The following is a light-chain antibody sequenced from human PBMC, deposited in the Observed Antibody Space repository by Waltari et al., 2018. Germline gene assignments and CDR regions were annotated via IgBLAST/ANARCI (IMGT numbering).Light chain of an antibody. CDR1: QTISGSW. Sequence: EIVFTQPPGSLSWSPGASATPPCRASQTISGSWLTWYQQKPGQAPRLLIYGASSRATAIPDRFSGSGSGTDFTLTISRLEPEDFAVYYCQQYDGSSVTFGGGTKVEIK. CDR2: GAS. J-gene: IGKJ4*01. V-gene: IGKV3-20*01. CDR3: QQYDGSSVT.